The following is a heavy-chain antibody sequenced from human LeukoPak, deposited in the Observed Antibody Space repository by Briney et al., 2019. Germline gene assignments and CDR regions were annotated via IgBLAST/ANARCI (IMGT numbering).Heavy chain of an antibody. CDR3: ARDEGIVETARRYYYYYGMDV. CDR2: IYYSGST. J-gene: IGHJ6*02. D-gene: IGHD3-10*01. Sequence: NPSETLSLTCTVSGGSISSYYWSWIRQPPGKGLEWIGYIYYSGSTNYNPSLKSRVTISVDTSKNQFSLKLSSVTAADTAVYYCARDEGIVETARRYYYYYGMDVWGQGTTVTVSS. CDR1: GGSISSYY. V-gene: IGHV4-59*12.